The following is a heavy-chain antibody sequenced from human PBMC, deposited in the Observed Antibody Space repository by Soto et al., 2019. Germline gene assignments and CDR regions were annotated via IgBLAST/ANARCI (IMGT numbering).Heavy chain of an antibody. D-gene: IGHD1-7*01. V-gene: IGHV4-34*01. Sequence: ETLSLTCAVYGGSFSGYYWSWIRQPPGKGLEWIGEINHSGSTNYNPSLKSRVTISVDTSKNQFSLKLSSVTAADTAVYYCARGGWNYIPIDYWGQGTLVTV. J-gene: IGHJ4*02. CDR2: INHSGST. CDR3: ARGGWNYIPIDY. CDR1: GGSFSGYY.